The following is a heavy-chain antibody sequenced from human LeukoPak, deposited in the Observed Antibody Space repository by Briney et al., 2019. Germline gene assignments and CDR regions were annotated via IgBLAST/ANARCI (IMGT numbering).Heavy chain of an antibody. D-gene: IGHD6-13*01. CDR2: INHSGST. J-gene: IGHJ4*02. V-gene: IGHV4-34*01. Sequence: SETLSLTCAVYGGSFSGYYWSWIRQPPGKGLEWIGEINHSGSTNYNPSLKSRVSISVDSSRNQFSLKVSSVTAADTAVYYCARGSDTAAGLYWGQGTLVTVSS. CDR3: ARGSDTAAGLY. CDR1: GGSFSGYY.